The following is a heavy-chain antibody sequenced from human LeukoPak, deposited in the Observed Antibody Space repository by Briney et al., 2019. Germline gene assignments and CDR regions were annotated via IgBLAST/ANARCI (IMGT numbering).Heavy chain of an antibody. CDR3: AREGSSWYRREIDY. J-gene: IGHJ4*02. CDR1: AFSFTDYA. V-gene: IGHV3-7*01. D-gene: IGHD6-13*01. CDR2: IKQDGSEK. Sequence: PGRSLRLSCTTSAFSFTDYAMHWVRQAPGKGLEWVANIKQDGSEKYYVDSVKGRFTISRDNAKNSLYLQMNSLRAEDTAVYYCAREGSSWYRREIDYWGQGTLVTVSS.